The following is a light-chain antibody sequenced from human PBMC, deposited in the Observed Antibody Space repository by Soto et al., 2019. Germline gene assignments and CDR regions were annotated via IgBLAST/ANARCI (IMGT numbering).Light chain of an antibody. CDR3: QQYGSSPRT. J-gene: IGKJ1*01. Sequence: EIVLTQSPGTLSLSPGERATLSCGASQSVSSSYLAWYQQKPGQTPRLLIYDTSSRATGIPDRFSGSGSGTDFTLTISRLEPEDFAVYYCQQYGSSPRTFGQGTKVEIK. V-gene: IGKV3-20*01. CDR1: QSVSSSY. CDR2: DTS.